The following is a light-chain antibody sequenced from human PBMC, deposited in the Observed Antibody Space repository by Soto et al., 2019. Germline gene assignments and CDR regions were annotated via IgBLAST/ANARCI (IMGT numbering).Light chain of an antibody. J-gene: IGKJ4*01. CDR2: DAS. Sequence: EIVLTQSPATLSLSPGEGATLSCRASQSVSNYLAWYQQKPGQAPRLLIYDASKRATGIPARFSGSGSGTDFTLAISSLEPEDFAIYYCQQRSNWPLTFGGGTKVEIK. V-gene: IGKV3-11*01. CDR3: QQRSNWPLT. CDR1: QSVSNY.